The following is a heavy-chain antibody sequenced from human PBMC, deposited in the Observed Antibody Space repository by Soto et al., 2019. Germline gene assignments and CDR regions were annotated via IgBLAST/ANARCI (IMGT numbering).Heavy chain of an antibody. Sequence: EVQLVESGGGLVKPGGSLRLSCAASGFTFSSYSMNWVRQAPGKGLEWVSSISSSSSYIYYADSVKGRFTISRDNAKNSLYLQMNSLRAEDTAVYYCAREKRYDSSGYLEVRARPFDYWGQGTLVTVSS. CDR2: ISSSSSYI. J-gene: IGHJ4*02. CDR3: AREKRYDSSGYLEVRARPFDY. D-gene: IGHD3-22*01. V-gene: IGHV3-21*01. CDR1: GFTFSSYS.